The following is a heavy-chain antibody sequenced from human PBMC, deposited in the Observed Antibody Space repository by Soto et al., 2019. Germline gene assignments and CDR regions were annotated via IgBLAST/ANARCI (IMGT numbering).Heavy chain of an antibody. CDR2: ISGIGGST. V-gene: IGHV3-23*01. Sequence: GGPLKLSWPPSGLAFGSIAMTWVPQAPGKGLEWVSAISGIGGSTYYADSVKCRFTISRDNSKNTLYLQMNSLRAEDTAVYYCAIVSAWGVQLEYYFDYWGQGTPVTVSS. D-gene: IGHD6-6*01. CDR3: AIVSAWGVQLEYYFDY. CDR1: GLAFGSIA. J-gene: IGHJ4*02.